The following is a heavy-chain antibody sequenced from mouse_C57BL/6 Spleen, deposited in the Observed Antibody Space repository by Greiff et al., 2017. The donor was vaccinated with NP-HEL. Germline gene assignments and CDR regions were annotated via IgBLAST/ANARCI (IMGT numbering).Heavy chain of an antibody. CDR2: IDPSDSYT. J-gene: IGHJ1*03. D-gene: IGHD1-1*01. CDR3: ARSYYYGSMGYFDV. CDR1: GYTFTSYW. Sequence: QVQLQQPGAELVMPGASVKLSCKASGYTFTSYWMHWVKQRPGQGLEWIGEIDPSDSYTNYNQKFKGKSTLTVDKSSSTAYMQLNSLTSEDSAVYYCARSYYYGSMGYFDVWGTGTTVTVSS. V-gene: IGHV1-69*01.